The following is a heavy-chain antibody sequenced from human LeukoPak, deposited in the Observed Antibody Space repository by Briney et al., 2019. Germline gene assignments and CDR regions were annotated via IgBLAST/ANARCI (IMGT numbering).Heavy chain of an antibody. CDR1: GFTFSSYG. D-gene: IGHD3-16*01. CDR2: IWYDGSNK. J-gene: IGHJ4*02. Sequence: GGSLRLSCAASGFTFSSYGMHWVRQAPGKGLEWVAVIWYDGSNKYYADSVKGRFTISRENSKNTLYLQMNSLRAEDTAVYDCARGRGRVQGGVDYWGQGTLVTVSS. V-gene: IGHV3-33*01. CDR3: ARGRGRVQGGVDY.